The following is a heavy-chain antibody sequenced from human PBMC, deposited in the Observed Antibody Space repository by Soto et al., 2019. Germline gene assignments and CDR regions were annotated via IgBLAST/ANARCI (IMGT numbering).Heavy chain of an antibody. Sequence: QITLKESGPTVVIPTQTLTLTCTFSGFSLSTSGVGVGWIRQPPGKALEWLALIYWDDDKRYNPSLKTRLTITKDTSNNQVVLTMTSMDTVDTGTSYCAPRQEYRGSWHSGWFDPWGQGTLVTASS. V-gene: IGHV2-5*02. CDR3: APRQEYRGSWHSGWFDP. CDR1: GFSLSTSGVG. J-gene: IGHJ5*02. CDR2: IYWDDDK. D-gene: IGHD6-13*01.